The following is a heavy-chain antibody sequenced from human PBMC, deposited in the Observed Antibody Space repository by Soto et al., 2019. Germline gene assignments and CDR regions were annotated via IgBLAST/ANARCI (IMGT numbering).Heavy chain of an antibody. CDR1: GGSISSGGYS. J-gene: IGHJ3*02. CDR3: ARRYGRAFDI. D-gene: IGHD4-17*01. V-gene: IGHV4-30-2*01. CDR2: IYHSGST. Sequence: SETLSLTCAVSGGSISSGGYSWSWIRQPPGKGLEWIGYIYHSGSTYYNPSLKSRVTISVDTSKNQFSLKLSSVTAADTAVYYCARRYGRAFDIWGQGTMVTVSS.